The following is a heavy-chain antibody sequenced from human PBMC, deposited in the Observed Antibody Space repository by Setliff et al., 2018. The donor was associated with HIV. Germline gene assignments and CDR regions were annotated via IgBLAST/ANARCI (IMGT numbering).Heavy chain of an antibody. J-gene: IGHJ3*01. CDR3: GSINMIDV. CDR2: ISSDGSDK. V-gene: IGHV3-30*01. Sequence: GGSLRLSCAASEFIFSRYAIYWVRQAPGKGLEWVAVISSDGSDKYYAGSVKGRFTISRDNSKNTLYLQMNSLRAEDTGVYYCGSINMIDVWGQGTVVTVSS. CDR1: EFIFSRYA. D-gene: IGHD3-22*01.